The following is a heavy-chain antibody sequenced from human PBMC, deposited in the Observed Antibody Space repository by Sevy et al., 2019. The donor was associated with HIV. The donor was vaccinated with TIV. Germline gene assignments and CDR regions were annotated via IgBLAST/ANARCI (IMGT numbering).Heavy chain of an antibody. Sequence: SETLSLTCAVRGGSIGGYYWSWIRHAPGKGPEWIGEISHSGATNYSPSLASRVTISVDTSNNQLSLRLTSLTAADSGKYFCARGREVATLLGFFDTWGPGTLVTVSS. V-gene: IGHV4-34*01. CDR3: ARGREVATLLGFFDT. J-gene: IGHJ4*02. CDR1: GGSIGGYY. CDR2: ISHSGAT. D-gene: IGHD3-10*01.